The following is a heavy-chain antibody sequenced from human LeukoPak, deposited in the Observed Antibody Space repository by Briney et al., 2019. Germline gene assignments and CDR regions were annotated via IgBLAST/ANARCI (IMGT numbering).Heavy chain of an antibody. CDR2: ISSSSSTI. D-gene: IGHD6-13*01. CDR1: GFTFRSYE. Sequence: HPGGSLRLSCAASGFTFRSYEMNWVRQAPGKGLEWVSYISSSSSTIYYADSVKGRFTISRDNAKNSLYLQMNSLRAEDTAVYYCARDLTGIAAAATNWFDPWGQGTLVTVSS. CDR3: ARDLTGIAAAATNWFDP. V-gene: IGHV3-48*03. J-gene: IGHJ5*02.